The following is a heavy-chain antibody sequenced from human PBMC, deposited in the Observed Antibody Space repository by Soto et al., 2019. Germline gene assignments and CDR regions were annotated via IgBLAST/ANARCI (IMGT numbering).Heavy chain of an antibody. CDR2: ISGSGGST. D-gene: IGHD3-10*01. CDR1: GFTFSSYA. Sequence: PGGSLRLSCAASGFTFSSYAMSWVRQAPGKGLEWVSAISGSGGSTYYADSVKGRFTISRDNSKNTLYLQMNSLRAEDTAVYYCAKGKKWFGPLTDAFDIWGQGTMVTVSS. CDR3: AKGKKWFGPLTDAFDI. V-gene: IGHV3-23*01. J-gene: IGHJ3*02.